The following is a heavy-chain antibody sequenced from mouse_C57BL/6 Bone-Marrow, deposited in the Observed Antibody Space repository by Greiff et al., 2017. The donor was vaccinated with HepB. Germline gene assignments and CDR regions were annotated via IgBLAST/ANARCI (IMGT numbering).Heavy chain of an antibody. D-gene: IGHD2-12*01. J-gene: IGHJ3*01. CDR1: GFTFSDYY. V-gene: IGHV5-12*01. CDR3: ARHGNDDDGFAY. CDR2: ISNGGGST. Sequence: DVMLVESGGGLVQPGGSLKLSCAASGFTFSDYYMYWVRQTPEKRLEWVAYISNGGGSTYYPDTVKGRFTISRDNAKNTLYLQMSRLKSEDTAMYYCARHGNDDDGFAYWGQGTLVTVSA.